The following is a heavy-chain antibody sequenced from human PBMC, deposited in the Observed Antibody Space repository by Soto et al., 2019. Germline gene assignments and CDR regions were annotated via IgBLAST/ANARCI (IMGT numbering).Heavy chain of an antibody. CDR1: GGTFSSYT. V-gene: IGHV1-69*04. CDR2: IIPILGIA. Sequence: SVKVSCKASGGTFSSYTISWVRQAPGQGLEWMGRIIPILGIANYAQKFQGRVTITADKSTSTAYMELSSLRSEDTAVYYCARDGGDTAMGDYYYGMDVWGQGPTVTVSS. J-gene: IGHJ6*02. D-gene: IGHD5-18*01. CDR3: ARDGGDTAMGDYYYGMDV.